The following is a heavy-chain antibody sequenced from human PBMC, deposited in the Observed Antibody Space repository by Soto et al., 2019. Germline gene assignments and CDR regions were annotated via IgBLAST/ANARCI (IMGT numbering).Heavy chain of an antibody. Sequence: QVQLLQSGTEVKRPGSSVKVSCRASGVSFNSYGFAWVRQAPGRGLEWVGKINPASQLRNYQQSLQGRVTITADTSTTTAYMELSGLTSEDTAVYYCESMKLARLDHWGQGTLVTVSS. J-gene: IGHJ4*02. CDR3: ESMKLARLDH. CDR1: GVSFNSYG. CDR2: INPASQLR. V-gene: IGHV1-69*09.